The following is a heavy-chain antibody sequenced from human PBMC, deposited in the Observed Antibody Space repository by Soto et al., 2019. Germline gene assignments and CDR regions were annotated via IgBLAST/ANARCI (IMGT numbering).Heavy chain of an antibody. V-gene: IGHV3-23*01. D-gene: IGHD1-26*01. CDR2: ISGSGGST. CDR1: GFTLSSYA. J-gene: IGHJ4*02. CDR3: AKVGNGLTYYFDY. Sequence: PGGSLRLSCAASGFTLSSYAMSWVRQAPGKGLEWVSAISGSGGSTYYADSGKGRFTIARDNSKNTLYLQMNSLRAEDTAVYYCAKVGNGLTYYFDYWGQGTLVTVSS.